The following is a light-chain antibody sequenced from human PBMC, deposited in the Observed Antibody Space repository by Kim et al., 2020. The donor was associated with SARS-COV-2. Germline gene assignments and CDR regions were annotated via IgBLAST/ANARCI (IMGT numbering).Light chain of an antibody. V-gene: IGLV3-19*01. Sequence: SSELTQDPVVSVALGQTVRITCQGDSLRSHSASWYQQKTGQAPVLVVYGTPNWPPGTPGRFSGSRSRNTASLTITGTQAEDEATYYCNSRDTIGQIVLFG. CDR3: NSRDTIGQIVL. CDR2: GTP. CDR1: SLRSHS. J-gene: IGLJ2*01.